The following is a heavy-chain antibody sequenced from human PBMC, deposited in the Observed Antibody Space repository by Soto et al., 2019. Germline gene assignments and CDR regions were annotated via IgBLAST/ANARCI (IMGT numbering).Heavy chain of an antibody. D-gene: IGHD5-18*01. CDR1: GGSFSGYY. Sequence: QVQLQQWGAGLLKPSETLSLTCAVYGGSFSGYYWSWIRQPPGKGLEWIGEINHSGSTNYNPSLKSRVTISVDTSKNQFSLKLSSVTAADTAVYYCARGDVDTAMVTDRIDYWGQETLVTVSS. J-gene: IGHJ4*02. V-gene: IGHV4-34*01. CDR3: ARGDVDTAMVTDRIDY. CDR2: INHSGST.